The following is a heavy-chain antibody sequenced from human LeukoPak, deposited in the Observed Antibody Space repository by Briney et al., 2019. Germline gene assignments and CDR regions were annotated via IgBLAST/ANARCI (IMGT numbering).Heavy chain of an antibody. CDR1: GYTLTELS. CDR2: FDPEDGET. Sequence: ASVKVSCKVSGYTLTELSMHWVRQAPGKGLEWMGGFDPEDGETIYAQKFQGRVTMTEDTSTDTAYMELSSLRSEDTAVYYCATYYVVVVAATPFDYWGQGTLVTVSS. V-gene: IGHV1-24*01. J-gene: IGHJ4*02. D-gene: IGHD2-15*01. CDR3: ATYYVVVVAATPFDY.